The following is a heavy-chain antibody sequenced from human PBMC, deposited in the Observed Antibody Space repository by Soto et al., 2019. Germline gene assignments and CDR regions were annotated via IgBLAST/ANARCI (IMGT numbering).Heavy chain of an antibody. CDR3: AREDFGVVIYYYYMDV. V-gene: IGHV4-59*01. J-gene: IGHJ6*03. CDR1: GGSISSYY. D-gene: IGHD3-3*01. CDR2: IYYSGST. Sequence: PSETLSLTCTVSGGSISSYYWSWIRQPPGKGLEWIGYIYYSGSTNYNPSLKSRVTILVDTSKNQFSLKLSSVTAADTAVYYCAREDFGVVIYYYYMDVWGKGTTVTVSS.